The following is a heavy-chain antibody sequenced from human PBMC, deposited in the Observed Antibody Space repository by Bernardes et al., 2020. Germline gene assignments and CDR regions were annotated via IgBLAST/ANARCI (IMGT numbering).Heavy chain of an antibody. J-gene: IGHJ5*02. CDR2: IYHSGST. Sequence: SETLSLTCAVSGYSISSGYYWGWIRQPPGKGLEWIGSIYHSGSTYYNPSLKSRVTISVDTSKNQFSLKLSSVTAADTAVYYCARNPVPAAIGTGFDPWGQGTLVTVSS. CDR1: GYSISSGYY. CDR3: ARNPVPAAIGTGFDP. V-gene: IGHV4-38-2*01. D-gene: IGHD2-2*01.